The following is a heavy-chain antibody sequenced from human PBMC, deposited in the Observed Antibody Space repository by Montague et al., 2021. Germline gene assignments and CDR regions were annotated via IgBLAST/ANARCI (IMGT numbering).Heavy chain of an antibody. V-gene: IGHV4-38-2*02. J-gene: IGHJ4*02. CDR1: GYSISGGYY. CDR3: ARVSEAARFDY. CDR2: IFHSGST. Sequence: SETLSLTCTVSGYSISGGYYWGWIRQPPGKGLEWIGSIFHSGSTXYNPSLKSRATISVDTSKNQFSLKLTSVTAADTALYYCARVSEAARFDYWGQGTLVTVSS. D-gene: IGHD2-15*01.